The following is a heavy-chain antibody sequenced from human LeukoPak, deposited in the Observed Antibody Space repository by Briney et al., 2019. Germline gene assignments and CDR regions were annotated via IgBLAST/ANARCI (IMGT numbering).Heavy chain of an antibody. Sequence: SETLSLTCTVSRRSIISYYWSSIRQPAGKGLEGIERIYTSGSTNYNPSLKSRVTMSVDTSKNQFSLKLSSVTAADTAVYYCAREGLIAVAGTMAYYFDYWGQGSLVTVSS. CDR1: RRSIISYY. CDR2: IYTSGST. J-gene: IGHJ4*02. D-gene: IGHD6-19*01. CDR3: AREGLIAVAGTMAYYFDY. V-gene: IGHV4-4*07.